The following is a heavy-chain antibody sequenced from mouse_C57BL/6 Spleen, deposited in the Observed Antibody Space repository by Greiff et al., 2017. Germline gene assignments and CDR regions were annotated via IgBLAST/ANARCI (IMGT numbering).Heavy chain of an antibody. CDR2: IDPSDSYT. D-gene: IGHD4-1*01. V-gene: IGHV1-50*01. CDR1: GYNFTSYW. Sequence: VQLQQPGAELVKPGASVKLSCKASGYNFTSYWMQWVKQRPGQGLEWIGEIDPSDSYTNYNQKFKGKATLTVDTSSSTAYMQLSSLTSEDSAVYFCARVELTGTGGAMDYWGQGTSVTVSS. CDR3: ARVELTGTGGAMDY. J-gene: IGHJ4*01.